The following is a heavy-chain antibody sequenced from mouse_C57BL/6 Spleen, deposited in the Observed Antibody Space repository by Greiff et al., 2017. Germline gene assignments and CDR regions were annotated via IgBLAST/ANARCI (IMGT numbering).Heavy chain of an antibody. D-gene: IGHD2-1*01. J-gene: IGHJ3*01. V-gene: IGHV5-17*01. CDR1: GFTFSDYG. CDR2: ISSGSSTI. Sequence: VQLKESGGGLVKPGGSLKLSCAASGFTFSDYGMHWVRQAPEKGLEWVAYISSGSSTIYYADTVKGRFTISRDNAKNTLYLQMTSLRSEDTAMYYCARDGNNWFAYWGQGTLVTVAA. CDR3: ARDGNNWFAY.